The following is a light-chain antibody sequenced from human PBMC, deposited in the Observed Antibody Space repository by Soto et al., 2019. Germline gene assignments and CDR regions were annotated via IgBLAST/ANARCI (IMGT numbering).Light chain of an antibody. CDR3: CSFAGSYSYV. J-gene: IGLJ1*01. Sequence: QSVLTQPRSVSASPGQSVTISCTGTSSDVGRYDYVSWYQQHPGKAPKLIVYDVTERPSGVPDRFSGSKSGNTASLTISGLQAEDEADYSCCSFAGSYSYVFGTGTKGPVL. CDR1: SSDVGRYDY. V-gene: IGLV2-11*01. CDR2: DVT.